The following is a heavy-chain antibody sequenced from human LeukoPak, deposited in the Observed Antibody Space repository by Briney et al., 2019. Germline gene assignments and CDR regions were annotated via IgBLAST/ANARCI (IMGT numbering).Heavy chain of an antibody. D-gene: IGHD6-13*01. CDR3: AREGVTAAADY. Sequence: GGSLRLSCAASGYTFSSYWMSWVRRAPGKGLEWVANIKQDGSEKYYVDSVKGRFTISRDNAKNSLYLQPNSLRAEDTAVYYCAREGVTAAADYWGQGTMVTVSS. V-gene: IGHV3-7*01. CDR1: GYTFSSYW. CDR2: IKQDGSEK. J-gene: IGHJ3*01.